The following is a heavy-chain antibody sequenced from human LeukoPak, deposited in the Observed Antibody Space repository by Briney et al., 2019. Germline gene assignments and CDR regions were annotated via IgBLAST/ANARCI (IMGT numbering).Heavy chain of an antibody. Sequence: PSETLSLTCTVSGGSISSYYWSWIRQPPGKGLEWIGYIYYSGSTNYNPSLKSRVTISVDTSKNQFSLKLSSVTAVDTAVYYCARDKVGTYYYDSSGYSYFDYWGQGTLVTVSS. J-gene: IGHJ4*02. CDR3: ARDKVGTYYYDSSGYSYFDY. CDR2: IYYSGST. CDR1: GGSISSYY. D-gene: IGHD3-22*01. V-gene: IGHV4-59*01.